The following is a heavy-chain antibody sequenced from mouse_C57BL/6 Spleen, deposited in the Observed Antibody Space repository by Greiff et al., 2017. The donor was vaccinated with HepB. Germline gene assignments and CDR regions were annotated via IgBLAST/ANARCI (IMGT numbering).Heavy chain of an antibody. CDR3: TRGGYSNYVTFFDY. V-gene: IGHV5-9-1*02. J-gene: IGHJ2*01. CDR2: ISSGGDYI. CDR1: GFTFSSYA. D-gene: IGHD2-5*01. Sequence: EVMLVESGEGLVKPGGSLKLSCAASGFTFSSYAMSWVRQTPEKRLEWVAYISSGGDYIYYADTVKGRFTISRDNARNTLYLQMSSLKSEDTAMYYCTRGGYSNYVTFFDYWGQGTTLTVSS.